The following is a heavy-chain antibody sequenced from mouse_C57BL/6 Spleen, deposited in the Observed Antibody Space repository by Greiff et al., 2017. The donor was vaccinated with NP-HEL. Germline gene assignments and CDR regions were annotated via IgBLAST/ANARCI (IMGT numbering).Heavy chain of an antibody. J-gene: IGHJ2*01. Sequence: VQLQQSGAELVKPGASVKLSCKASGYTFTSYWMQWVNQRPGQGLEWIGEIDPSDSYTNYNQKFKGKATLTVDTSSSTAYMQLSSLTSEDSAVYYCARRGTPVVAHDYWGQGTTLTVSS. CDR3: ARRGTPVVAHDY. D-gene: IGHD1-1*01. CDR2: IDPSDSYT. CDR1: GYTFTSYW. V-gene: IGHV1-50*01.